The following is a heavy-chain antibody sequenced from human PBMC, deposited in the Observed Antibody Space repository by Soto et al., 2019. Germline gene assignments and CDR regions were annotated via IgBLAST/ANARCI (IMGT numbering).Heavy chain of an antibody. Sequence: GGSLRLSCAASGFTFSDYYMSWIRQAPGKGLEWVSYISSSSSYTNYADSVKGRFTISRDNAKNSLYLQMNSLRAEDTALYYCARGGCGGDCYYYYYGMDVWGQGTTVTVSS. CDR1: GFTFSDYY. D-gene: IGHD2-21*02. CDR3: ARGGCGGDCYYYYYGMDV. CDR2: ISSSSSYT. V-gene: IGHV3-11*06. J-gene: IGHJ6*02.